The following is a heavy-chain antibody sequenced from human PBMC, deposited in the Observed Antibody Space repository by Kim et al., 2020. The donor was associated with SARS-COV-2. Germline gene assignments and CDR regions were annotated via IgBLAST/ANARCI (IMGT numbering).Heavy chain of an antibody. Sequence: ADSVRGRFTISRDNAKNSLYLQMNSLRAADTAVYYCARFSSYYYYYGMDVWGQGTTVTVSS. CDR3: ARFSSYYYYYGMDV. D-gene: IGHD6-13*01. J-gene: IGHJ6*02. V-gene: IGHV3-11*04.